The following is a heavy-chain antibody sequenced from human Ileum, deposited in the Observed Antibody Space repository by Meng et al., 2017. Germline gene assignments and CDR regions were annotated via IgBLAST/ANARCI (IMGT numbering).Heavy chain of an antibody. V-gene: IGHV4-39*01. CDR3: ARRTGEVDLLDY. CDR2: IYYSGST. J-gene: IGHJ4*02. CDR1: GGSISSSSYY. D-gene: IGHD7-27*01. Sequence: QLQLQESGPGLVKPSETLSLACTVSGGSISSSSYYWGWIRQPPGKGLEWIGSIYYSGSTYYNPSLKSRVTISVDTSKKQISLKLNSVTAADTAVYYCARRTGEVDLLDYWGQGTLVTVSS.